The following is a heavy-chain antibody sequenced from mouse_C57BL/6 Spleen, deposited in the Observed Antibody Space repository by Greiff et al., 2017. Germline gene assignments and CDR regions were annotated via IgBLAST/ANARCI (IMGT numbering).Heavy chain of an antibody. CDR1: GYTFTSYW. CDR2: IHPNSGST. V-gene: IGHV1-64*01. D-gene: IGHD4-1*01. J-gene: IGHJ1*03. Sequence: VQLQQPGAELVKPGASVKLSCKASGYTFTSYWMHWVKQRPGQGLEWIGMIHPNSGSTNYNEKFKSKATLTVDKSSSTAYMQLSSLTSEDSAVYYCAREGGTFSHWYFDVWGTGTTVTVSS. CDR3: AREGGTFSHWYFDV.